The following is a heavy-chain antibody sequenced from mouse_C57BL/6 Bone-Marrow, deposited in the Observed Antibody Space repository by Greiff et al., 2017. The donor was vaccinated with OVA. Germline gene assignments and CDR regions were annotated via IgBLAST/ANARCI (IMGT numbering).Heavy chain of an antibody. CDR3: ARLRWPRYLDY. D-gene: IGHD2-3*01. CDR2: INPSTGGT. V-gene: IGHV1-42*01. Sequence: EVQLQQSGPELVKPGASVKISCKASGYSFTGYYMNWVKQSPEKSLEWIGEINPSTGGTTYNQKFKAKATLTVDKSSSTAYMQLKSLTSEDSAVYYCARLRWPRYLDYGGQGTTLTVSS. CDR1: GYSFTGYY. J-gene: IGHJ2*01.